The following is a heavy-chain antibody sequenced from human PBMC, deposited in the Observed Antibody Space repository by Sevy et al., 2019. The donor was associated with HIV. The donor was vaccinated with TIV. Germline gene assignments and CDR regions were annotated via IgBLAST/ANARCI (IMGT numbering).Heavy chain of an antibody. Sequence: GGSLRLSCVASGFTFNNFWMAWVRQAPGKGLEWFANIKPDGSESNHVGSVKGRFTISRDNAKNSLYLQMNSLTAEDTAVYYCARDVGGGYFDCWGQGTLVTVSS. CDR2: IKPDGSES. CDR3: ARDVGGGYFDC. CDR1: GFTFNNFW. D-gene: IGHD3-16*01. J-gene: IGHJ4*01. V-gene: IGHV3-7*01.